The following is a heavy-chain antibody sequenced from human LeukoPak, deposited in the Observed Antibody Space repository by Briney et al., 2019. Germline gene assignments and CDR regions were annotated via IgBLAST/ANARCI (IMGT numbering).Heavy chain of an antibody. CDR3: ARAVPHIYSSGWYGAFDI. V-gene: IGHV4-59*01. CDR2: IYYSGST. D-gene: IGHD6-19*01. CDR1: GVSSSSSY. J-gene: IGHJ3*02. Sequence: SETLSLTCTVSGVSSSSSYWNWIRQPPGKGLEWIGYIYYSGSTNYNPSLKSRVTISVDTSKNQFSLKLSSVTAADTAVYYCARAVPHIYSSGWYGAFDIWGQGTMVTVSS.